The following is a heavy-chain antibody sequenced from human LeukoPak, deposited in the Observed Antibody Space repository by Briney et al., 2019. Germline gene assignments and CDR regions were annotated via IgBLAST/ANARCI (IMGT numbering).Heavy chain of an antibody. Sequence: GGSLRLSCAASGFMFSDYYMSWIRQVPGKGLEFLSYISGSGNPIYYADSVKGRFTISRDNANKSLYLQMNSLRVEDTAAYYCPKDPTVGATGGFDSWGQGTLVTVSS. CDR2: ISGSGNPI. V-gene: IGHV3-11*01. D-gene: IGHD1-26*01. J-gene: IGHJ4*02. CDR1: GFMFSDYY. CDR3: PKDPTVGATGGFDS.